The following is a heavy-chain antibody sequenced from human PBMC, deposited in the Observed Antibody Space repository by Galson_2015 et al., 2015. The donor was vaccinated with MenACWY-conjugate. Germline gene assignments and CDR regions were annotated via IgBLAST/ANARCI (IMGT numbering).Heavy chain of an antibody. CDR2: IYPGDSDT. D-gene: IGHD2-21*02. Sequence: QSGAEVKKPGESLKISCTGSGYSFTSYWIGWVRQMPGKGLEWMGIIYPGDSDTRYSPSFQGQVTISADKSISTACLQWSSLKASDTAMYYCARRSTYCGGDCYPYYFDYWGQGTLVTVSS. CDR3: ARRSTYCGGDCYPYYFDY. CDR1: GYSFTSYW. V-gene: IGHV5-51*01. J-gene: IGHJ4*02.